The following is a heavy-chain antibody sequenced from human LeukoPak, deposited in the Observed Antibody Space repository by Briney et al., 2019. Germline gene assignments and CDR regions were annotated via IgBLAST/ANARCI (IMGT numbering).Heavy chain of an antibody. V-gene: IGHV4-59*01. D-gene: IGHD1-26*01. Sequence: PSETLSLTCTVSGGSISSYYWTWIRQPPGKGLEWIGSIFYTGSTNYNPSLESRVTMSVATSRNQFSLKLTSVTAADTAVYYCAMGTTTSLYYFDYWGQGTLVTVSS. CDR3: AMGTTTSLYYFDY. CDR2: IFYTGST. J-gene: IGHJ4*02. CDR1: GGSISSYY.